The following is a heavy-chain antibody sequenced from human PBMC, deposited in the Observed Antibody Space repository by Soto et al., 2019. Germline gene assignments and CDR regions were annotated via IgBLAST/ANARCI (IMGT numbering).Heavy chain of an antibody. D-gene: IGHD2-15*01. V-gene: IGHV4-31*03. CDR2: IYYSGST. CDR1: GGSISSGGYY. J-gene: IGHJ2*01. CDR3: ARGYCSGGSCYNFYWYFDL. Sequence: QVQLQESGPGLVKPSQTLSLTCTVSGGSISSGGYYWSWIRQHPGKGREWIGYIYYSGSTYYNPSLKGRVTISVDTSKNQFSLKLSSVTAADTAVYYCARGYCSGGSCYNFYWYFDLWGRGTLVTVSS.